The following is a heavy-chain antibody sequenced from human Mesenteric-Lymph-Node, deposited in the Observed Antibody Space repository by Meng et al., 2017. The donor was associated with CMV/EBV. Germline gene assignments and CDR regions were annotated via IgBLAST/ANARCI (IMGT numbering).Heavy chain of an antibody. V-gene: IGHV4-30-4*08. Sequence: SETLSLTCTVSGDHIDSGDFYWTWIRQPPGKGLEWMGYVSYNGNTHYRPSLSSRLTISVDRSKDQFSLRLTSVTASDTVIYYCARDDVRRIKHNFYSNGMDAWGQGTTVTVSS. CDR1: GDHIDSGDFY. CDR3: ARDDVRRIKHNFYSNGMDA. D-gene: IGHD1-20*01. J-gene: IGHJ6*02. CDR2: VSYNGNT.